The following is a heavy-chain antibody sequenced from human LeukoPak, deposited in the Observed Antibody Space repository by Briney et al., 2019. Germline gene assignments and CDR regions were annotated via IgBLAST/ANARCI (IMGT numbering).Heavy chain of an antibody. Sequence: GGSLRLSCAASGFTFSSYAMSWVRQAPGKGLEWVSAISGSGGSTYYAGSVKGRFTISRDNSKNTLYLQMNSLRAEDTAVYYCAKDGGRYYYYYGMDVWGQGTTVIVSS. J-gene: IGHJ6*02. D-gene: IGHD3-16*01. CDR1: GFTFSSYA. CDR2: ISGSGGST. V-gene: IGHV3-23*01. CDR3: AKDGGRYYYYYGMDV.